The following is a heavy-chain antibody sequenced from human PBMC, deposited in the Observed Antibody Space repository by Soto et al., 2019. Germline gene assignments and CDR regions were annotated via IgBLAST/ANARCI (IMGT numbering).Heavy chain of an antibody. CDR2: ISSSSSYI. CDR1: GFTFSSYS. V-gene: IGHV3-21*01. Sequence: GGSLRLSCAASGFTFSSYSMNWVRQAPGKGLEWVSSISSSSSYIYYADSVKGRFTISRDNAKNSLYLQMNSLRAEDTAVYYCARAGGRYCSSTSCLFDYWGQGALVTVSS. CDR3: ARAGGRYCSSTSCLFDY. J-gene: IGHJ4*02. D-gene: IGHD2-2*01.